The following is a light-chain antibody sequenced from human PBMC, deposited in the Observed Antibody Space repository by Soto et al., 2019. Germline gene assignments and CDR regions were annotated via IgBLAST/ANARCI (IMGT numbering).Light chain of an antibody. CDR1: SSDVGGYNY. V-gene: IGLV2-14*01. J-gene: IGLJ3*02. Sequence: QSVLPQPASVSGSPGQSVTISCTGTSSDVGGYNYVSWYQHHPGKAPQLMIYEVSNRPSGISNRFSGSKSGNTASLTISGLQAEDEADYYCSSYTSSNFWVFGEGTKLTVL. CDR3: SSYTSSNFWV. CDR2: EVS.